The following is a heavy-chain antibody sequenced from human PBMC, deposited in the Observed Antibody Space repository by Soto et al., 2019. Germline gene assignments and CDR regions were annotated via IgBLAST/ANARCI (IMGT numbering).Heavy chain of an antibody. V-gene: IGHV4-59*01. CDR2: IHYSGST. CDR1: GDSISSYY. J-gene: IGHJ4*02. D-gene: IGHD5-18*01. CDR3: ARDRGYSYGAFDY. Sequence: PSETLSLTCTVSGDSISSYYWSWIRQPPGKGLEWIGYIHYSGSTNYNPSLKSRVTISVDTSKNQFSLKLSSVTAADTAVYYCARDRGYSYGAFDYWGQGTLVTVSS.